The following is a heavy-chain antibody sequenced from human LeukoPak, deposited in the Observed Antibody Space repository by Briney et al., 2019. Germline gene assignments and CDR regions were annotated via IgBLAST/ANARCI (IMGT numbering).Heavy chain of an antibody. D-gene: IGHD3-9*01. CDR3: ARVRGGKLRYFDWLSDYFDY. Sequence: SETLSLTCTVSGGSISSYYWSWIRQPPGKGLEWIGYIYYSGSTNYNPSLKSRVTISVDTSKNQISLKLSSVTAADTAVYYCARVRGGKLRYFDWLSDYFDYWGQGTLVTVSS. CDR1: GGSISSYY. CDR2: IYYSGST. V-gene: IGHV4-59*01. J-gene: IGHJ4*02.